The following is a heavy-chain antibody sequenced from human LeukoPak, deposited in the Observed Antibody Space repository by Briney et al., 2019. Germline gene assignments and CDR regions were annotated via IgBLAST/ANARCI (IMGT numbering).Heavy chain of an antibody. D-gene: IGHD6-19*01. Sequence: GGSLRLSCAASGFTLTGFGMSWVRQAPGKGLEWVSVISGSGDGTYYADSVKGRFTISRDNSKNTLYLQMISLRAEDTALYYCARWFTSGRGFFDYWGQGILVTVSS. CDR1: GFTLTGFG. CDR3: ARWFTSGRGFFDY. J-gene: IGHJ4*02. V-gene: IGHV3-23*01. CDR2: ISGSGDGT.